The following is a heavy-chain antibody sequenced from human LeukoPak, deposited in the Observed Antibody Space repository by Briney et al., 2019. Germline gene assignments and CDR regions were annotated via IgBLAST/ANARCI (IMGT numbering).Heavy chain of an antibody. CDR1: GYTLTELS. D-gene: IGHD6-19*01. CDR2: FDPEDGET. CDR3: ATLFSGWDNWFDP. J-gene: IGHJ5*02. V-gene: IGHV1-24*01. Sequence: ASVKVSCKVSGYTLTELSMHCVRQAPGNGLEWMGGFDPEDGETIYAQKFQGRVTMTEDTSTDTAYMELSSVRSEDTAVYYCATLFSGWDNWFDPWGQGTLVTVSS.